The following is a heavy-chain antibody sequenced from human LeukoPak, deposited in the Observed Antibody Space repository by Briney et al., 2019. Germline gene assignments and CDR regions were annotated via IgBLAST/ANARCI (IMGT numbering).Heavy chain of an antibody. CDR2: IYTSGST. CDR3: ARGECSSTSCYTGNYYYYMDV. V-gene: IGHV4-61*02. J-gene: IGHJ6*03. Sequence: SETLSLTCTVSGGSISSGSYYWSWIRQPAGKGLEWIGRIYTSGSTNYNPSLKSRVTISVDTSKNQVSLKLSSVTAADTAVYYCARGECSSTSCYTGNYYYYMDVWGKGTTVTVSS. D-gene: IGHD2-2*02. CDR1: GGSISSGSYY.